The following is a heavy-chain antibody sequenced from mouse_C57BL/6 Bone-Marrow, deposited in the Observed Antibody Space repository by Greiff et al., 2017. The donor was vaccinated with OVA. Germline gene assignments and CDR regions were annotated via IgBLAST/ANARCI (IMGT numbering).Heavy chain of an antibody. CDR2: IDPSDSYT. CDR3: AREGFITTVVAPFDY. Sequence: QVQLQQPGAELVMPGASVKLSCKASGYTFTSYWMHWVKQRPGQGLEWIGEIDPSDSYTNYNQKFKGKSTLTVDKSSSTAYMQLSSLTSEDSAVYYGAREGFITTVVAPFDYWGQGTTLTVSS. CDR1: GYTFTSYW. V-gene: IGHV1-69*01. J-gene: IGHJ2*01. D-gene: IGHD1-1*01.